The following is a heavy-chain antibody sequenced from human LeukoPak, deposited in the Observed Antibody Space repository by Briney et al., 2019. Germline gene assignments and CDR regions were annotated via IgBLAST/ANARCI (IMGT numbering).Heavy chain of an antibody. J-gene: IGHJ4*02. CDR1: SGSISSYY. D-gene: IGHD6-13*01. Sequence: KASETLSLTCTVSSGSISSYYWSWIRQPAGKGLEWIGRIYTSGSTNYNPSLKSRATMSVDTSKNQFSLKLSSVTAANTAVYYCAKSSSWWVFECWGQGTLVTVSS. CDR2: IYTSGST. CDR3: AKSSSWWVFEC. V-gene: IGHV4-4*07.